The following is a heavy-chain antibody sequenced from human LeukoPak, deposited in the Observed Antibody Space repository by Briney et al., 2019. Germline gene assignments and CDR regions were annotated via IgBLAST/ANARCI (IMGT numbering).Heavy chain of an antibody. D-gene: IGHD3-9*01. Sequence: PSETLSLTCAVYGGPFSGYYWRWIRQPRGKGLEWIGEINQSGSTNYNPSLKRRVTISVDTSKNQFALKLSSVTAADTAVYYCASRRAGPYDILTGYYPLDYWGQGTLVTVSS. V-gene: IGHV4-34*01. CDR1: GGPFSGYY. CDR3: ASRRAGPYDILTGYYPLDY. CDR2: INQSGST. J-gene: IGHJ4*02.